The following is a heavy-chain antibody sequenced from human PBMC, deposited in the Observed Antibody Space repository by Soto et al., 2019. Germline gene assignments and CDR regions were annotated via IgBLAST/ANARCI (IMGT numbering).Heavy chain of an antibody. CDR1: GGTFSSYA. J-gene: IGHJ5*02. CDR2: IIPIFGTA. V-gene: IGHV1-69*13. D-gene: IGHD6-19*01. CDR3: ASRGYSSGWSTYNWFDP. Sequence: ASVKVSCKASGGTFSSYAISWVRQAPGQGLEWMGGIIPIFGTANYAQKFQGRVTITADESTSTAYMELSSLRSEDTAVYYCASRGYSSGWSTYNWFDPWGQGTLVTVSS.